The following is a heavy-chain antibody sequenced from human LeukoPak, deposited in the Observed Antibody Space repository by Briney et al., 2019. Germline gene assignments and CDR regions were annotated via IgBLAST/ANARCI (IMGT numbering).Heavy chain of an antibody. CDR3: ARVGARQILEY. D-gene: IGHD4-17*01. V-gene: IGHV3-7*01. CDR2: IKQDGGEK. Sequence: GGSLGLSCAASEFTFSSYWMSWVRQAPGKGLEWVANIKQDGGEKYYLDSVKGRFTVSRDNAKNSLYLQMSSLRAEDTAVYYCARVGARQILEYWGQGTLVTVSS. CDR1: EFTFSSYW. J-gene: IGHJ4*02.